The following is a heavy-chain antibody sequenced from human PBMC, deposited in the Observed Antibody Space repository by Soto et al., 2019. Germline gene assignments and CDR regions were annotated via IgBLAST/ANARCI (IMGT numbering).Heavy chain of an antibody. D-gene: IGHD3-22*01. Sequence: PGESLKISCKGSGYSFTSYWIGWVRQMPGKGLEWMGIIYPGDSDTRYSPSFQGQVTISADKSISTAYLQWSSLKASDTAMYYCARQYYYGSSGYPEGFDPWGQGTLVTVSS. CDR1: GYSFTSYW. CDR2: IYPGDSDT. CDR3: ARQYYYGSSGYPEGFDP. J-gene: IGHJ5*02. V-gene: IGHV5-51*01.